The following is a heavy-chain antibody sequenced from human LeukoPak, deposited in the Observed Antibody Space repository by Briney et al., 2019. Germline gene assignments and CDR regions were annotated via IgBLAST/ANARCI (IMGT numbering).Heavy chain of an antibody. D-gene: IGHD3-10*01. J-gene: IGHJ4*02. V-gene: IGHV1-46*01. CDR1: GYTFTSYY. CDR2: INPSGGSI. CDR3: ARDPIGGSGSYYVAY. Sequence: ASVKVSCKASGYTFTSYYMHWVRQAPGQGLEWMGRINPSGGSISYAQKFQGRVTMTRDTSTSTVYMDLSSLRSEDTAVYYCARDPIGGSGSYYVAYWGQGTLVTVSS.